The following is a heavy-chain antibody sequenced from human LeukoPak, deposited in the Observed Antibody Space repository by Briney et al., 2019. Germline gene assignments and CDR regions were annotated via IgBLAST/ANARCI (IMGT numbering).Heavy chain of an antibody. CDR1: EFTFSSYA. D-gene: IGHD2-2*02. CDR3: AKEGGTSCYSCRYYYYYGMDV. Sequence: GGSLRLSCAASEFTFSSYAMSWVRQAPGKGLEWVSAISGSGGSTYYADSVKGRFTISRDNSKNTLYLQMNSLRAEDTAVYYCAKEGGTSCYSCRYYYYYGMDVWGQGTTVTVSS. CDR2: ISGSGGST. V-gene: IGHV3-23*01. J-gene: IGHJ6*02.